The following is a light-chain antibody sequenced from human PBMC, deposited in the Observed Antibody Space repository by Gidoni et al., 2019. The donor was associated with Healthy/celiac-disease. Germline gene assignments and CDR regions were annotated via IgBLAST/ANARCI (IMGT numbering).Light chain of an antibody. CDR2: AAS. CDR1: QGISSY. CDR3: QQLNSYPPYT. V-gene: IGKV1-9*01. Sequence: IQLTQSPSSLSASVGDRVTITCRASQGISSYLAWYQQKPGEPPKLLIYAASTLQSGVPSRFSGSGSGTDFTLTISSLQPADFATYYCQQLNSYPPYTFGQGTKLEIK. J-gene: IGKJ2*01.